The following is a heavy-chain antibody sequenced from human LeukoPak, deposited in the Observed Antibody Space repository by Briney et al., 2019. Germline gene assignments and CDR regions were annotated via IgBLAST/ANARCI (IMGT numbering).Heavy chain of an antibody. Sequence: GGSLRLSCAASGFTFSSYSMNWVRQAPGKGLEWVSSISSSSSYIYYADSVKGRFTISRDNAKNSLYLQMNSLRAEDTAVYYCARDLRELAYYYDSSGPTGPRGFAGYWGQGTLVTVSS. V-gene: IGHV3-21*01. D-gene: IGHD3-22*01. CDR2: ISSSSSYI. CDR3: ARDLRELAYYYDSSGPTGPRGFAGY. J-gene: IGHJ4*02. CDR1: GFTFSSYS.